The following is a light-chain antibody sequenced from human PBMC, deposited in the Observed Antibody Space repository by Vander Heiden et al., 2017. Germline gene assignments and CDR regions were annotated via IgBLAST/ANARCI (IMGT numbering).Light chain of an antibody. CDR1: QSVSSY. J-gene: IGKJ3*01. CDR3: QQRSNWPPVT. CDR2: DAS. V-gene: IGKV3-11*01. Sequence: EIVLTQSPATLSLSPGERATLSCRASQSVSSYLAWYQPKPGQAPRLLIYDASNRATGIPARFSGSGSGTDFTLTISSREPEDFAVYYCQQRSNWPPVTFGPGTKVDIK.